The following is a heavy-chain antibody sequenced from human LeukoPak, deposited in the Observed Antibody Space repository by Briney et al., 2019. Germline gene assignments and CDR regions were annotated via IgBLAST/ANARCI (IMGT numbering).Heavy chain of an antibody. CDR2: INPNSGGT. J-gene: IGHJ4*02. D-gene: IGHD3-22*01. Sequence: ASVKVSCKASGYTFTGYYMHWVRQAPGQGLEWMGWINPNSGGTNYAQKFQGRVTMTRDTSISTAYMELSRLRSDDTAVYYCARDAYYYDSSGYSRDWGQGTLVTVSS. CDR3: ARDAYYYDSSGYSRD. V-gene: IGHV1-2*02. CDR1: GYTFTGYY.